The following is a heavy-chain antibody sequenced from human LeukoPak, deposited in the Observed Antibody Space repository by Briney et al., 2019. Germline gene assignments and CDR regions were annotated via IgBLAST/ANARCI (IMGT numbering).Heavy chain of an antibody. D-gene: IGHD6-13*01. CDR1: GFTFSSYW. V-gene: IGHV3-7*04. CDR2: MKYDGSEK. J-gene: IGHJ4*02. Sequence: GGSLRLSCAASGFTFSSYWMSWVRQAPGYGLERVANMKYDGSEKYYVDSVKGRFTISRDDAKNSLYLQMNSLRAEDTAVYYCARDIEAAGLFLDYWGQGTLVTVSS. CDR3: ARDIEAAGLFLDY.